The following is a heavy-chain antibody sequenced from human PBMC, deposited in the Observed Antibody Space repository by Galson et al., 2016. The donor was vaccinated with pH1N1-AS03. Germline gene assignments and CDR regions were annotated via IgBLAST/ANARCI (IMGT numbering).Heavy chain of an antibody. CDR1: GDSVSSDRAA. D-gene: IGHD1/OR15-1a*01. Sequence: CAISGDSVSSDRAAWNWIRQSPSRGLEWLGRTYYRSKWYYDYAVSVESRMTIRPDTSKNQVSLQLNSVTHEDTAVYYCARGGLGTTFSLFQHWGQGTLVTVSS. V-gene: IGHV6-1*01. J-gene: IGHJ1*01. CDR2: TYYRSKWYY. CDR3: ARGGLGTTFSLFQH.